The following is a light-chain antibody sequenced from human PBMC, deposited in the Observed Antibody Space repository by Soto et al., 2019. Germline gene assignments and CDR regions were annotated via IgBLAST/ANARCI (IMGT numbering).Light chain of an antibody. Sequence: EIVLTQSPATLSLSPGERATLSCRASQSVSSYLAWYQHNPGPAPRLIIYDASNRATGIPARFSGSGSGTDFTLTSSSREPEDFALSYCQQRSNWPPWTFCQGTKVEIK. CDR3: QQRSNWPPWT. CDR2: DAS. J-gene: IGKJ1*01. V-gene: IGKV3-11*01. CDR1: QSVSSY.